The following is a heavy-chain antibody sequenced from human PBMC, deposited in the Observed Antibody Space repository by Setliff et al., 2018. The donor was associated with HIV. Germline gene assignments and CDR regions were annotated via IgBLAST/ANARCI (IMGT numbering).Heavy chain of an antibody. Sequence: SETLSLTCTVSGGSLSTSSDHRTWLRQSAGRGLEWIGRISPTGNSNSNPFLRSRVTISLDTSKNQVSLNLNSVTAADTAIYYCARDDNPYVIAAFDIWGKGTMVTVS. CDR1: GGSLSTSSDH. CDR2: ISPTGNS. CDR3: ARDDNPYVIAAFDI. J-gene: IGHJ3*02. V-gene: IGHV4-61*02. D-gene: IGHD2-21*01.